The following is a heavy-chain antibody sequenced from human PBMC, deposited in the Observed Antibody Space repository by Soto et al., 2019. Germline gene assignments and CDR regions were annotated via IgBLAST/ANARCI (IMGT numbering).Heavy chain of an antibody. CDR3: AATSPRYYYDSSGYYPIFDY. Sequence: QVQLVQSVAEVKKPGSSVKVSCKASGGTFSSYAISWVRQAPGQGLEWMGGISPIFGTANYAQKFQVRVTITADKSTSTAYMELSSLRSEDTAVYYCAATSPRYYYDSSGYYPIFDYWGQGTLVTVSS. CDR2: ISPIFGTA. D-gene: IGHD3-22*01. J-gene: IGHJ4*02. CDR1: GGTFSSYA. V-gene: IGHV1-69*06.